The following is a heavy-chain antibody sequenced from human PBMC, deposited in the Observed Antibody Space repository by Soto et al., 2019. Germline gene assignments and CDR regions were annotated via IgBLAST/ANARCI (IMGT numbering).Heavy chain of an antibody. J-gene: IGHJ4*02. Sequence: PGGSLRLSCAASGFTFSSYAMSWVRQAPGKGLEWVSAISGSGGSTYYADSVKGRFTISRDNSKNTLYLQMNSLRAEDTAVYYCAKGQTDSGYYSGFDYWGQGTLVTVSS. V-gene: IGHV3-23*01. CDR3: AKGQTDSGYYSGFDY. D-gene: IGHD3-22*01. CDR2: ISGSGGST. CDR1: GFTFSSYA.